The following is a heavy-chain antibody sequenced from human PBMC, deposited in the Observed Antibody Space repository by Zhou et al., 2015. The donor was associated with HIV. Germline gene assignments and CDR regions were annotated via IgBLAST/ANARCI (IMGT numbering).Heavy chain of an antibody. J-gene: IGHJ5*02. D-gene: IGHD1-7*01. CDR1: GGTFSTYA. V-gene: IGHV1-69*06. CDR2: ILPMLGTA. CDR3: ARESGMTGTAVWFDP. Sequence: QVQLVQSGAEVKKPASSVKVSCKASGGTFSTYAISWVRQAPGQGLEWMGGILPMLGTANYAEKFQGRVTITADRSTSTAYMELSSLTSDDTAVYYCARESGMTGTAVWFDPWGQGTLVTVSS.